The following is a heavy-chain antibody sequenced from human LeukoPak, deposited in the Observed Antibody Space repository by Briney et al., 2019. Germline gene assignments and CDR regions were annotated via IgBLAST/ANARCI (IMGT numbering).Heavy chain of an antibody. Sequence: KTSETLSLTCTVSGGSISSSSDYWGWIRQPPGKGLEWIGIIYYSGSTYYNPSLKSRVTISVDTSKNQFSLKLSSVTAADTAVYYCARTRLRYFEPDAFDIWGQGTIVTVSS. D-gene: IGHD3-9*01. CDR2: IYYSGST. CDR1: GGSISSSSDY. CDR3: ARTRLRYFEPDAFDI. J-gene: IGHJ3*02. V-gene: IGHV4-39*07.